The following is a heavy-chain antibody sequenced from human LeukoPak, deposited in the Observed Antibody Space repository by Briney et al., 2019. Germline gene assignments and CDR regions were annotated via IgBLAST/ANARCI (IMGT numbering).Heavy chain of an antibody. CDR2: INSDGSST. D-gene: IGHD3-10*01. CDR1: GFTFSSYW. J-gene: IGHJ4*02. CDR3: ARDPSMFRGAFDY. V-gene: IGHV3-74*01. Sequence: GGSLRLSCAASGFTFSSYWMHWVRQAPGKGLVWVSRINSDGSSTSYADSVKGRFTISRDNAKNTLYLQVISLRAEDTAVYYCARDPSMFRGAFDYWGQGTLVTVST.